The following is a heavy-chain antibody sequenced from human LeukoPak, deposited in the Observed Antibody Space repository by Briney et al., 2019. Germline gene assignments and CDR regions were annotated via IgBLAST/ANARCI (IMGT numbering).Heavy chain of an antibody. D-gene: IGHD2-15*01. CDR2: ISSSRSYI. J-gene: IGHJ4*02. Sequence: GGSLRLSCAASGFTCSDYNMNWVRQAPGKGLEWVSSISSSRSYIYYADSVKGRFTISRDNAKNSLYLQMNSLGAEDTAVYYCAREGGFCFGDTCRFFDFWGQGTLVTVSS. CDR3: AREGGFCFGDTCRFFDF. CDR1: GFTCSDYN. V-gene: IGHV3-21*01.